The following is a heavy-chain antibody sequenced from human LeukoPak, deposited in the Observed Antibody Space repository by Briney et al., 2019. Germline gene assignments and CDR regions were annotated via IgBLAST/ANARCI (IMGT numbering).Heavy chain of an antibody. CDR3: ARSGRDQLLYGVAFDI. CDR1: GFTFSSYA. J-gene: IGHJ3*02. Sequence: GRSLRLSCAASGFTFSSYAMHWVRQAPGKGLEWVAVISYDGSNKYYADSVKGRFTISRDNSKNTLYLQMNSLRAEDTAVYYCARSGRDQLLYGVAFDIWGQGTTVTVSS. CDR2: ISYDGSNK. D-gene: IGHD2-2*02. V-gene: IGHV3-30-3*01.